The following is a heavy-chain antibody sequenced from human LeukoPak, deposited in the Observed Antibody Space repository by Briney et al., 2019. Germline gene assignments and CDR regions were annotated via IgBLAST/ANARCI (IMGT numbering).Heavy chain of an antibody. J-gene: IGHJ4*02. CDR3: ARPSAAGPYFDY. Sequence: GGSLRLSCAASGFTFSSYWMHWVRQAPGTGLVWVSHINNDGRSTGHADSVKGRFTISRDNAKNTLYLQMNSLRAEDTAVCYCARPSAAGPYFDYWGQGTLVTVSS. V-gene: IGHV3-74*01. CDR2: INNDGRST. D-gene: IGHD6-13*01. CDR1: GFTFSSYW.